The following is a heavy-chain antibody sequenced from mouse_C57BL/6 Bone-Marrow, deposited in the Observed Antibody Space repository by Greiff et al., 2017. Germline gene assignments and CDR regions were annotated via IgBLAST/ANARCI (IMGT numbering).Heavy chain of an antibody. Sequence: EVQVVESGPGLVKPSQSLSLTCSVTGYSITSGYYWNWIRQFPGNKLEWMGYISYDGSNNYNPSLKNRISITRDTSKKQFFLKLNSVTTEDTATYYCAGRAYAMDYWGQGTSVTVSS. CDR3: AGRAYAMDY. CDR2: ISYDGSN. CDR1: GYSITSGYY. D-gene: IGHD3-3*01. V-gene: IGHV3-6*01. J-gene: IGHJ4*01.